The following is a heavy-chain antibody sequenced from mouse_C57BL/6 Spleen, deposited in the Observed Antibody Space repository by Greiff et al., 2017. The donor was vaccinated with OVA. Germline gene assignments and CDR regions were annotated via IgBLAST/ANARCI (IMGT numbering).Heavy chain of an antibody. CDR1: GYTFTDYS. V-gene: IGHV1-62-2*01. CDR2: FYPGSGSI. J-gene: IGHJ3*01. D-gene: IGHD4-1*01. Sequence: VKLQESGAELVKPGASVKLSCKASGYTFTDYSIHWVKQRPGQGLEWIGWFYPGSGSIKYNEKFKDKATLTADKSSSTVYMELSRLTSEDSAVYYCARHEEESGTWFAYWGQGTLVTVSA. CDR3: ARHEEESGTWFAY.